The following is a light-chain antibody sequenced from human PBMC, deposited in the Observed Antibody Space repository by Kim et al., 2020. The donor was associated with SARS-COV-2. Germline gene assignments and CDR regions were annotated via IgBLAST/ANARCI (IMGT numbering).Light chain of an antibody. CDR1: SSDVCGYTS. J-gene: IGLJ3*02. CDR2: DVT. Sequence: GQTIPISCTGTSSDVCGYTSVSWYQQYPGRVPTLMIYDVTKQPSGVSHRFSGSKSGNTASLTISGLQTGDEAHYYCTSYTSSRTWVFGGGTQLTVL. V-gene: IGLV2-14*03. CDR3: TSYTSSRTWV.